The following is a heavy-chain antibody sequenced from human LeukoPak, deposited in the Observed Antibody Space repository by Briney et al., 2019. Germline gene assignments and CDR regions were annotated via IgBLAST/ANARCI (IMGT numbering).Heavy chain of an antibody. CDR2: IKQDGSDK. V-gene: IGHV3-7*01. CDR1: GFTFSTYW. Sequence: GGALRLSCAASGFTFSTYWMSWVRQAPGKGLEWVANIKQDGSDKYYVDSVKGRFTISRDNAKNSLFLQMNSLRAEDTAVYYCARVRCSSNSCFPDYWGQGTLVTVSS. D-gene: IGHD2-2*01. J-gene: IGHJ4*02. CDR3: ARVRCSSNSCFPDY.